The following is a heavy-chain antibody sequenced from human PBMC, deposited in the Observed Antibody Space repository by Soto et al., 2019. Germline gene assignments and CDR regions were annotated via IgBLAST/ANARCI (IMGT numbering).Heavy chain of an antibody. Sequence: EVQLVESGGGLVNPGGSLRLSCAASGFTFSSYTMNWVRQAPGKGLEWVSFISSGGDYIFYADSVKGRFTISRDDANNSLFLQMSSVRAEDTAVYYCTREHVVSIFRRGQGGSFDYWSQGTLVTVSS. D-gene: IGHD3-3*02. CDR2: ISSGGDYI. V-gene: IGHV3-21*02. J-gene: IGHJ4*02. CDR1: GFTFSSYT. CDR3: TREHVVSIFRRGQGGSFDY.